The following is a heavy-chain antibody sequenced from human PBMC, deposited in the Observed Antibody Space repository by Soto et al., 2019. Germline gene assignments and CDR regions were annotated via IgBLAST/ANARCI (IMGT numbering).Heavy chain of an antibody. CDR2: MSYDGSNK. D-gene: IGHD6-19*01. CDR3: ARDKSPYSSGWHNRHFDY. J-gene: IGHJ4*02. CDR1: GFTFSSYA. V-gene: IGHV3-30-3*01. Sequence: QVQLVESGGGVVQPGRSLRLSCAASGFTFSSYAMRWVRQAPGKGLEWVAVMSYDGSNKYYADSVKGRFTISRDNSKNTLYLPMNSLRAEDTAGYYCARDKSPYSSGWHNRHFDYWGQGTLVTVSS.